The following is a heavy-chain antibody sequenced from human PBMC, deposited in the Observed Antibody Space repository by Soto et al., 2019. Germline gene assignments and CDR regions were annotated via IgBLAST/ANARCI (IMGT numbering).Heavy chain of an antibody. V-gene: IGHV3-30-3*01. CDR2: ISYDGSNK. D-gene: IGHD3-16*01. CDR1: GSTFSSYA. J-gene: IGHJ5*02. CDR3: ARAPPGLGSRTRLSNWFDP. Sequence: GGSLRLSCAASGSTFSSYAMHWVRQAPGKGLEWVAVISYDGSNKYYADSVKGRFTISRDNSKNTLYLQMNSLRAEDTAVYYCARAPPGLGSRTRLSNWFDPWGQGTLVTVSS.